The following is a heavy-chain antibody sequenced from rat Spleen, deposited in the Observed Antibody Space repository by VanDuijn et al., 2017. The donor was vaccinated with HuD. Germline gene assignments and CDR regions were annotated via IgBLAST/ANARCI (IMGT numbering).Heavy chain of an antibody. Sequence: EVQLVESGGGLVQPGRPLKLSCAASGFSFRDYAMAWVRQAPKKGLEWVATIIYDGSRTYYRDSVKGRFTISRDNAKSTLLLQMDSLRSEDTATYYCARLWDYWGQGVMVTVSS. J-gene: IGHJ2*01. CDR2: IIYDGSRT. CDR3: ARLWDY. CDR1: GFSFRDYA. V-gene: IGHV5-17*01.